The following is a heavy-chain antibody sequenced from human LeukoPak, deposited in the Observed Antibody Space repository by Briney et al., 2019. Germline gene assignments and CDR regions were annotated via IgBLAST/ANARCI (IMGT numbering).Heavy chain of an antibody. CDR1: GFTFSDYY. CDR3: ARRGSGRHFDF. Sequence: GGSLRLSCAASGFTFSDYYMSWIRQAPGKGLEWVSYISGGSSTIYYADSLKGRFTVSRDNAKNSLYLLMNSLRAEDTAVYYCARRGSGRHFDFWGQVTPVTVSS. V-gene: IGHV3-11*01. CDR2: ISGGSSTI. D-gene: IGHD2-15*01. J-gene: IGHJ4*02.